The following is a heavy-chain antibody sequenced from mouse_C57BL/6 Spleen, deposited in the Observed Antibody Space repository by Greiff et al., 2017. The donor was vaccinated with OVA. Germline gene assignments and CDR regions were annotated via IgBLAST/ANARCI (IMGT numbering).Heavy chain of an antibody. J-gene: IGHJ1*03. V-gene: IGHV1-7*01. CDR2: INPSSGYT. D-gene: IGHD1-1*01. CDR3: ARDYGSSYRYFDV. CDR1: GYTFTSYW. Sequence: VQGVESGAELAKPGASVKLSCKASGYTFTSYWMHWVKQRPGQGLEWIGYINPSSGYTKYNQKFKDKATLTADKSSSTAYMQLSSLTYEDSAVYYCARDYGSSYRYFDVWGTGTTVTVSS.